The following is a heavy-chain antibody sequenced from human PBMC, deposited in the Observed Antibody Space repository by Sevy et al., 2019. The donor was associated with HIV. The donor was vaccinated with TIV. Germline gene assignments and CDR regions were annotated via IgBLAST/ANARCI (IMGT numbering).Heavy chain of an antibody. J-gene: IGHJ4*02. CDR2: IKSQSDGGTI. Sequence: GGSLRLSCTASGFTFSNAWMNWVRQAPGKGLEWVGRIKSQSDGGTIGYAAPVKGRFTISRDDSKNTLFLQMNSLRSEDTAVYYCATKGGFWSGYQYFDSWGQGTLVTVSS. CDR1: GFTFSNAW. V-gene: IGHV3-15*07. CDR3: ATKGGFWSGYQYFDS. D-gene: IGHD3-3*01.